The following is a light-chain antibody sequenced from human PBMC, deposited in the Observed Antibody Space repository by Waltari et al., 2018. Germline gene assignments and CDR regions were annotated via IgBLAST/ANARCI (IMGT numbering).Light chain of an antibody. V-gene: IGLV3-19*01. CDR1: SLRNNY. Sequence: SYELTQDPDVSVALGQTVRITFQGDSLRNNYANWHQQKPGQAPVLVIYAKDHRPSGIPDRFSGSSSGNTASLIITGAQAEDEADYYCHSRDISGNHVVFGGGSKLTVL. J-gene: IGLJ2*01. CDR2: AKD. CDR3: HSRDISGNHVV.